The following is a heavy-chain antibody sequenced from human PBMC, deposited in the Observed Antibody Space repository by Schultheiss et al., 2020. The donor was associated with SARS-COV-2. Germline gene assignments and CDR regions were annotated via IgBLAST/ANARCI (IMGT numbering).Heavy chain of an antibody. CDR1: GFTFSSYA. CDR2: ISGSGGST. CDR3: ARDSADGWLQLWTYFDY. V-gene: IGHV3-23*01. Sequence: ETLSLTCAASGFTFSSYAMSWVRQAPGKGLEWVSAISGSGGSTYYADSVKGRFTISRDNSKNTLYLQMNSLRAEDTAVYYCARDSADGWLQLWTYFDYWGQGTLVTVSS. D-gene: IGHD5-18*01. J-gene: IGHJ4*02.